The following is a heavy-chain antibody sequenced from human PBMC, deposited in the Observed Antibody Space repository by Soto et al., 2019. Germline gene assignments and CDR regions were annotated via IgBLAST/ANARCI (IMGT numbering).Heavy chain of an antibody. CDR2: SYGGYA. V-gene: IGHV4-4*09. J-gene: IGHJ5*02. Sequence: PGGGLDVIAHSYGGYAHYSPSLQSRIRVSTDTSKNQLSLQLKSVTAADTAVYFCARARGFGDCPRRLDPWGQGILVTVSS. D-gene: IGHD2-21*02. CDR3: ARARGFGDCPRRLDP.